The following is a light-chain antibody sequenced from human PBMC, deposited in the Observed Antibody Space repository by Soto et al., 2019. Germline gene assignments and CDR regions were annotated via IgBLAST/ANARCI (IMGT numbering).Light chain of an antibody. J-gene: IGKJ1*01. CDR3: QQYKNYYPT. CDR2: DAS. Sequence: DIPMTQSPSTLSASVGDRVTITCRASQSISDWLAWYQQKPGKAPKILIYDASSLESGVPSRFSGSGSGTEFTLTISSLQPDDFAIYYCQQYKNYYPTFGQGTMVEIK. V-gene: IGKV1-5*01. CDR1: QSISDW.